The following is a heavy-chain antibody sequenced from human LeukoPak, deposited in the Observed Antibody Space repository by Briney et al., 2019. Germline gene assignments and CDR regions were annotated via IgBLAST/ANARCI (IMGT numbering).Heavy chain of an antibody. CDR2: LYISGST. Sequence: PSETLSLTCTVSGASITSYYYNWIRLTAGRGLEWIGRLYISGSTDYNPSLKSRVTISVDTSKNQFSLKLSSVTAADTAVYYCARSGTMGFFDYWGQGTLVTVSS. CDR1: GASITSYY. J-gene: IGHJ4*02. D-gene: IGHD1-26*01. CDR3: ARSGTMGFFDY. V-gene: IGHV4-4*07.